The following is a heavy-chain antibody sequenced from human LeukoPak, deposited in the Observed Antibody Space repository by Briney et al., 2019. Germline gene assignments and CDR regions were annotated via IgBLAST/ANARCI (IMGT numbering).Heavy chain of an antibody. Sequence: SSETLSLTCTVSGGSISSYYWSWIRQPPGKGLEWIGYIYYSGSTNYNPSLKSRVTISVDTSKNQFSLKLSSVTAADTAVYYCASGLRDGPYYFDYWGQGTLVTVSS. V-gene: IGHV4-59*01. CDR1: GGSISSYY. CDR2: IYYSGST. J-gene: IGHJ4*02. D-gene: IGHD5-24*01. CDR3: ASGLRDGPYYFDY.